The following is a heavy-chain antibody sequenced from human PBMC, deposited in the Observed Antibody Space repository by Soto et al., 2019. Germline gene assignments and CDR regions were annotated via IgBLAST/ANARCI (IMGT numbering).Heavy chain of an antibody. D-gene: IGHD3-22*01. J-gene: IGHJ3*02. CDR3: AKDPILTYYYDSSGSNKYDAFDI. Sequence: GGSLRLSCAASGFTFSSYAMSWVRQAPGKGLEWVSAISGSGGSTYYADSVKGRFTISRDNSKNTLYLQMNSLRAEDTAVYYCAKDPILTYYYDSSGSNKYDAFDIWGQGTMVTVSS. CDR1: GFTFSSYA. V-gene: IGHV3-23*01. CDR2: ISGSGGST.